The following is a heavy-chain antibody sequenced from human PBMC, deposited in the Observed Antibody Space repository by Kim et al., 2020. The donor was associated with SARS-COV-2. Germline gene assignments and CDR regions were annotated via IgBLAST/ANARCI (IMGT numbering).Heavy chain of an antibody. Sequence: ASVKVSCKASGYTFTSYAMHWVRQAPGQRLEWMGWINAGNGNTKYSQKFQGRVTITRDTSASTAYMELSSLRSEDTAVYYCARYRYSLGWFDPWGQGTLVTVSS. CDR3: ARYRYSLGWFDP. D-gene: IGHD1-1*01. CDR2: INAGNGNT. V-gene: IGHV1-3*01. J-gene: IGHJ5*02. CDR1: GYTFTSYA.